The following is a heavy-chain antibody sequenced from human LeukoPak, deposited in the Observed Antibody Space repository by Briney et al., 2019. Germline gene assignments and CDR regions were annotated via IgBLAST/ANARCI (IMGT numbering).Heavy chain of an antibody. J-gene: IGHJ4*02. D-gene: IGHD3-3*01. CDR2: MYYRGSA. CDR1: GGSISSSSYY. V-gene: IGHV4-39*01. CDR3: ARQSFTYYAFWSGSTPPNFDY. Sequence: SETLSLTCTVSGGSISSSSYYWGWIRQPPGQGLEWIGSMYYRGSAYYNPSLKSRVTTSVDTSKNQFSLKLSSVTAADTAVYYCARQSFTYYAFWSGSTPPNFDYWGQGTLVTVSS.